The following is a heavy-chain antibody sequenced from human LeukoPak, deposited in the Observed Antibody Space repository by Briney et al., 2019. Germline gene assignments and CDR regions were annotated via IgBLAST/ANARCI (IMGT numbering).Heavy chain of an antibody. CDR3: ARHAPYSSGRGAFDI. D-gene: IGHD6-19*01. Sequence: GESLKISCKGSGYSFSSYWIGWVRQMPGKGLEWMGIIYPGDSDTRYSPSFQGQVTISADKSISTAYLQWSSLKASDTAMYYCARHAPYSSGRGAFDIWGQGTMVTVSS. J-gene: IGHJ3*02. V-gene: IGHV5-51*01. CDR1: GYSFSSYW. CDR2: IYPGDSDT.